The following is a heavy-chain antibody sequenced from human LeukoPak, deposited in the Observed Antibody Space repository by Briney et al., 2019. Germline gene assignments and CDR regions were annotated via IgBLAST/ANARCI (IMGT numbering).Heavy chain of an antibody. CDR1: GGSFSCYY. CDR2: INHSGST. V-gene: IGHV4-34*01. Sequence: PSETLSLTCAVYGGSFSCYYWSWIRQPPGKGLEWIGEINHSGSTNYNPSLKSRVTISVDTSKNQFSLKLSSVTAADTAVYDCARTLLSTSWNYYYYYGMDVWGQGTTVTVSS. J-gene: IGHJ6*02. D-gene: IGHD2-2*01. CDR3: ARTLLSTSWNYYYYYGMDV.